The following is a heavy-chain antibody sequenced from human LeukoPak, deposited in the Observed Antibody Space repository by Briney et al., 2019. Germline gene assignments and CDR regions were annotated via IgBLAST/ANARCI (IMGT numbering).Heavy chain of an antibody. V-gene: IGHV4-59*01. Sequence: TSETLSLTCTVSSGSISSYYWSWIRQPPGKGLEWIGYIYYSGSTNYNPFLKSRVTISVDTSKNQFSLKLSSVTAADTAIYYCAKNNGGARNHWFDPWGQGTLVTVSS. CDR2: IYYSGST. CDR1: SGSISSYY. CDR3: AKNNGGARNHWFDP. D-gene: IGHD1/OR15-1a*01. J-gene: IGHJ5*02.